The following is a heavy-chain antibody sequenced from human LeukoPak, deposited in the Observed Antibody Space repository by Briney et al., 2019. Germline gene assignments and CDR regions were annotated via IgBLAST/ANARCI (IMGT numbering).Heavy chain of an antibody. CDR3: AAYDSSGHYYFDY. J-gene: IGHJ4*02. D-gene: IGHD3-22*01. V-gene: IGHV1-2*02. Sequence: ASVKVSCKASGYTFTGYYMHWLRQAPGQGLEWMGWINPNSGGTNYAQKFQGRVTMTRDTSISTAYMELSRLRSDDTAVYYCAAYDSSGHYYFDYWGQGTLVTVSS. CDR1: GYTFTGYY. CDR2: INPNSGGT.